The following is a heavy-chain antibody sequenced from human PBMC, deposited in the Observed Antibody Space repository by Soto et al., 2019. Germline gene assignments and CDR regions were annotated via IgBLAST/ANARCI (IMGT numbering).Heavy chain of an antibody. D-gene: IGHD6-19*01. CDR2: INAGNGYT. Sequence: QVQLVQSGAEVKKPGASVKVSCKASGYTFTSYAMHWVRQAPGQRLEWMGWINAGNGYTKYSQKFQGRVTITRDTSAGTAYMELSSLRSEDTAVYYCATWTWLVPFAYWGQGTLVTVSS. J-gene: IGHJ4*02. V-gene: IGHV1-3*01. CDR3: ATWTWLVPFAY. CDR1: GYTFTSYA.